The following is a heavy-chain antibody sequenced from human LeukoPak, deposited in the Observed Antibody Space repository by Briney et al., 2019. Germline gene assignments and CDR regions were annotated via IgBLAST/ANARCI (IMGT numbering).Heavy chain of an antibody. CDR2: ISDNGGNT. Sequence: GGSLRLSCAASGFTFPNYVMSWVRQAPGKGLEWVSSISDNGGNTYYADSVKGRFTISRDNSKNTLYLQMNSLRVEDAAIYYCANEYSKGDVWGQGTMVTVSS. CDR1: GFTFPNYV. CDR3: ANEYSKGDV. V-gene: IGHV3-23*01. J-gene: IGHJ3*01. D-gene: IGHD1-26*01.